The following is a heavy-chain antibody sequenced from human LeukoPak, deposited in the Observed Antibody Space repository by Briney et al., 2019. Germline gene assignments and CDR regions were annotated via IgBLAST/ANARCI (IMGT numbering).Heavy chain of an antibody. D-gene: IGHD3-3*01. CDR1: GGSISSSSYY. Sequence: SETLSLTCTASGGSISSSSYYWGWIRQPPGKGLEWIGSIYYSGSTYYNPSLKSRVTISVDTSKNQFSLKLSSVTAADTAVYYCARHPADFGVVDAFDIWGQGTMVTVSS. V-gene: IGHV4-39*01. CDR3: ARHPADFGVVDAFDI. CDR2: IYYSGST. J-gene: IGHJ3*02.